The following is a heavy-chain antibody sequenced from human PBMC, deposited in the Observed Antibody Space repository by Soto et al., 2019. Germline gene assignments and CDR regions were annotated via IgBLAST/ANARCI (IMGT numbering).Heavy chain of an antibody. V-gene: IGHV1-18*04. CDR1: GFPFETYG. J-gene: IGHJ4*02. CDR3: ARELGPPSGWDFDF. CDR2: IGVYDNRT. D-gene: IGHD6-19*01. Sequence: QVELVQSGAEVKRPGASVKVACQASGFPFETYGVSWVRQAPGQGLEWMGWIGVYDNRTRYAQNFQDRLLLAAERSTSTAYLELRGLKYDDTAIYYCARELGPPSGWDFDFWGQGNLVTVSS.